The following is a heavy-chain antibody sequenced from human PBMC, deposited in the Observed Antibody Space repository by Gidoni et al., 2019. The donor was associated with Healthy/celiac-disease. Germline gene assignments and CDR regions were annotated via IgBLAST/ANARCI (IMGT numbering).Heavy chain of an antibody. J-gene: IGHJ3*02. Sequence: QVQLVQSGAEVQKPEASVKVSCTASVYTFTSYGTSWVRQAPGQGLEWMGWISAYNGNTNYAQKLQGRVTMTTDTSTSTAYMELRSLRSDDTAVYYCARDAPYSSGWFDAFDIWGQGTMVTVSS. D-gene: IGHD6-19*01. CDR3: ARDAPYSSGWFDAFDI. V-gene: IGHV1-18*01. CDR1: VYTFTSYG. CDR2: ISAYNGNT.